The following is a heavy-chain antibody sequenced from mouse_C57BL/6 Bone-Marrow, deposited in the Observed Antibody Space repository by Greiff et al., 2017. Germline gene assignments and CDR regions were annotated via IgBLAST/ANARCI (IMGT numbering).Heavy chain of an antibody. CDR2: ISDGGSYT. CDR1: GFTFSSYA. CDR3: ARGPGGDY. Sequence: EVKLVESGGGLVKPGGSLKLSCAASGFTFSSYAMSWVRQTPEKRLEWVATISDGGSYTYSPDNVKGRFTISRDNAKNNLYLQMSHLKSEDTAMYYCARGPGGDYWGQGTTLTVSS. J-gene: IGHJ2*01. V-gene: IGHV5-4*03.